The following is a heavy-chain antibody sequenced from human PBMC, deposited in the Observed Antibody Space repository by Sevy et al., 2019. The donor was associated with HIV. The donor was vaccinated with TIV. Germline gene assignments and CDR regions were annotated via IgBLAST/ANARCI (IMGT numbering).Heavy chain of an antibody. D-gene: IGHD2-21*01. V-gene: IGHV3-43*01. CDR1: GFTLYKSA. Sequence: GGSLRLSCAASGFTLYKSAMHWVRQVPGKALEWVSLISRDGDSIYYADSVKGRFTISRDNSKNSLYLQMNNLTIEDTALYYCARVHCGATNCNPHYYYGLDVWGQGTTVTVSS. CDR3: ARVHCGATNCNPHYYYGLDV. J-gene: IGHJ6*02. CDR2: ISRDGDSI.